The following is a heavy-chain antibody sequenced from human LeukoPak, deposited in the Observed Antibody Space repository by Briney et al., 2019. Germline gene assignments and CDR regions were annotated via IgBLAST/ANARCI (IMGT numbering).Heavy chain of an antibody. CDR3: AADPSGDRYDY. CDR2: ISGYNGNT. D-gene: IGHD2-21*01. J-gene: IGHJ4*02. Sequence: ASVKVSCKASGYPFTNYGTSWVRQAPGQGLEWMGWISGYNGNTNSAQKVQGRVTITRDMSTSTAYMELSSLRSEDTAVYYCAADPSGDRYDYWGQGTLVTVSS. V-gene: IGHV1-18*01. CDR1: GYPFTNYG.